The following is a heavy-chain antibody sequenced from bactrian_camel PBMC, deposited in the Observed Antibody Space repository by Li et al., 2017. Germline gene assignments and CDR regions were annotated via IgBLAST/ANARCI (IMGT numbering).Heavy chain of an antibody. J-gene: IGHJ4*01. CDR2: IYTGDDIT. Sequence: HVQLVESGGGSVQAGGSLRLSCARSTWKYSTYCMGWFRQAPGREREAVATIYTGDDITDYADSVKGRFTISQDGFKNTVYLQMNNLQPEDTATYYCAEGRGSRGEHCYSLNYWGQ. V-gene: IGHV3S1*01. CDR3: AEGRGSRGEHCYSLNY. CDR1: TWKYSTYC. D-gene: IGHD6*01.